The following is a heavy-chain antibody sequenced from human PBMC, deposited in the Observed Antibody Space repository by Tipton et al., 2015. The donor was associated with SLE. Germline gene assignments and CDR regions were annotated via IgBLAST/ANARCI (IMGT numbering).Heavy chain of an antibody. CDR2: ISFDGSNE. J-gene: IGHJ3*02. Sequence: SLRLSCAASGFTFRNFAIHWVRQAPGKGLEWVAVISFDGSNEYYADSVKGRFTISRDNSKNTLYVQMNSLRAEDTAVYYCARIRGGAGNYDFWGSGIKNDAFDIWGQGTMVTVSS. CDR3: ARIRGGAGNYDFWGSGIKNDAFDI. CDR1: GFTFRNFA. V-gene: IGHV3-30*04. D-gene: IGHD3-3*01.